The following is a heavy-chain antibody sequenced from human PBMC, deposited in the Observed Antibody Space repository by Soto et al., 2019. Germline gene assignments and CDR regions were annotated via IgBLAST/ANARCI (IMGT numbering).Heavy chain of an antibody. CDR1: GGTFSSYT. Sequence: QVQLVQSGAEVKKPGSSVKVSCKASGGTFSSYTISWVRQAPGQGLEWMGRIIPILGIANYAQKFQGRVTITAEKSTSTAYMELSSLRSEDTAVYYCARDQTSYGSGSYYNNWFDPWGQGTLVTVSS. CDR2: IIPILGIA. CDR3: ARDQTSYGSGSYYNNWFDP. J-gene: IGHJ5*02. V-gene: IGHV1-69*08. D-gene: IGHD3-10*01.